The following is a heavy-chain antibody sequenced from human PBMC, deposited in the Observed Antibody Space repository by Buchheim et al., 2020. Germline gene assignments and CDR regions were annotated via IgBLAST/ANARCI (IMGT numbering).Heavy chain of an antibody. D-gene: IGHD3-22*01. CDR1: GGSFSGYY. CDR3: ARGTTRDYYDSTTYRPFDH. J-gene: IGHJ4*02. CDR2: INHSGDT. V-gene: IGHV4-34*01. Sequence: QVQLQQWGAGLLKPSETLSLTCFVYGGSFSGYYWSWIRQPPGKGLEWIGEINHSGDTNYNPSLKRRVTISVDTSKTQFSLNLGSVTAADSALYYCARGTTRDYYDSTTYRPFDHWGQGTL.